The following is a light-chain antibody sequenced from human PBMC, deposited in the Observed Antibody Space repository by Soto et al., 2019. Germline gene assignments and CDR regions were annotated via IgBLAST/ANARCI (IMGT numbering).Light chain of an antibody. J-gene: IGLJ1*01. CDR3: AAWDDSLNGLYV. CDR1: SSNIGSNS. CDR2: SNN. Sequence: QSVLTQPPSASGTPGQRVTISCSGSSSNIGSNSVNWYQQLPGTAPKLLIYSNNQRPSGVPDGFSGSKSGTSASLAISGLQSEDEADYFCAAWDDSLNGLYVFGTGTKLTVL. V-gene: IGLV1-44*01.